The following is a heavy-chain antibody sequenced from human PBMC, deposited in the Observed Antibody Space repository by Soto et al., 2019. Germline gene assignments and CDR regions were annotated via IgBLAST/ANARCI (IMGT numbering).Heavy chain of an antibody. CDR3: ARVSYDSSGYFPPAEHFQH. J-gene: IGHJ1*01. CDR2: INPNSGGT. V-gene: IGHV1-2*04. D-gene: IGHD3-22*01. CDR1: GYTFTGYY. Sequence: ASVKVSCKASGYTFTGYYMHWVRQAPGQGLEWMGWINPNSGGTNYAQKFQGWVTMTRDTSISTAYMELSRLRSDDTAVYYCARVSYDSSGYFPPAEHFQHWGKGTLVTVSS.